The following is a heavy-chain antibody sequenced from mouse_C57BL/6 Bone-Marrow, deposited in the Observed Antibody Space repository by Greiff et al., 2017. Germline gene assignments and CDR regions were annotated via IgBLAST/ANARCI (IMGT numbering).Heavy chain of an antibody. CDR2: IYPRSGNT. J-gene: IGHJ4*01. V-gene: IGHV1-81*01. CDR3: ARWRGNYLYAMDY. CDR1: GYTFTSYG. D-gene: IGHD2-1*01. Sequence: VQLQESGAELARPGASVKLSCKASGYTFTSYGISWVKQRTGQGLEWIGEIYPRSGNTYYNEKFKGKATLTADKSSSTAYMELRSLTSEDSAVYFCARWRGNYLYAMDYWGQGTSVTVSS.